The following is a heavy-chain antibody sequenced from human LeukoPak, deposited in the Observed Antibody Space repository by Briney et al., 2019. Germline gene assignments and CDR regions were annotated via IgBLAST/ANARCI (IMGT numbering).Heavy chain of an antibody. CDR1: GYSFTSYW. Sequence: GESLKSSCKGSGYSFTSYWIGWVRQMPGKSLEWMGIIYPGDSDTRYSPSFQGQVTISADKSISTAYLQWSSLKASDTAMYYCARHTDKYSSSWLVDYWGQGTLVTVSS. J-gene: IGHJ4*02. CDR3: ARHTDKYSSSWLVDY. CDR2: IYPGDSDT. V-gene: IGHV5-51*01. D-gene: IGHD6-13*01.